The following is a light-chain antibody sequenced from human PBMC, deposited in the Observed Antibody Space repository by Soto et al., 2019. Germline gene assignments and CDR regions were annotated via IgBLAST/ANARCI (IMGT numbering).Light chain of an antibody. CDR1: QSVDSSF. CDR2: GAS. CDR3: QQYVSSVT. V-gene: IGKV3-20*01. J-gene: IGKJ1*01. Sequence: EIVLTQSPGSLSLSPGERATLSCRASQSVDSSFFAWYQKKPGQAPRLLIYGASKRATGIPDRFSGSGSGTDFTHTISRLEPEDCAVYYCQQYVSSVTFGQGTKVEIK.